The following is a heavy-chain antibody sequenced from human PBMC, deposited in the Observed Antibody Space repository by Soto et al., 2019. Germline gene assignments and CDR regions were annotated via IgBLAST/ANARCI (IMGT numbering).Heavy chain of an antibody. CDR1: GGSFNSYF. D-gene: IGHD6-13*01. J-gene: IGHJ3*02. CDR3: TTSGRSWPDSFDI. Sequence: QVQLQQWGAGLLKPSETLSLTCAVYGGSFNSYFWNWVRQPPGKGLEWIGEVTPGGRSNYNPSLKSRVTISKDTSKNQFSLEVNSVTAEDTAVYYCTTSGRSWPDSFDIWGQGAMVTVSS. V-gene: IGHV4-34*01. CDR2: VTPGGRS.